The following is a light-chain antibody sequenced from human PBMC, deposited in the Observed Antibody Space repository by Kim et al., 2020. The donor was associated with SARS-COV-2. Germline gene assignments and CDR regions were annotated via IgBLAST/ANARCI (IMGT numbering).Light chain of an antibody. CDR1: QSIDTS. CDR2: DAS. V-gene: IGKV3-11*01. CDR3: QQRNSWPPAVT. J-gene: IGKJ4*01. Sequence: PGESATLSCRASQSIDTSLGWYQHRPGQAPRLLVYDASIRATGVPDRFSGSGSGTDFTLTISSLEPEDFSTYYCQQRNSWPPAVTFGGGTKVDIK.